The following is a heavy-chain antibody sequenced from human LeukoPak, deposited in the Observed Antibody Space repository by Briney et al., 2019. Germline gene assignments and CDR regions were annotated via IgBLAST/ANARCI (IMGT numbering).Heavy chain of an antibody. CDR3: ARDVYYYGSNWFDP. Sequence: PSETLSLTCAVSGGSISSSNWWSWVRQPPGKGLEWIGEIYHSGSTNYNPSHKSRVTISVDKSKNQFSLKLSSVTAADTAVYYCARDVYYYGSNWFDPWGQGTLVTVSS. J-gene: IGHJ5*02. CDR1: GGSISSSNW. CDR2: IYHSGST. D-gene: IGHD3-10*01. V-gene: IGHV4-4*02.